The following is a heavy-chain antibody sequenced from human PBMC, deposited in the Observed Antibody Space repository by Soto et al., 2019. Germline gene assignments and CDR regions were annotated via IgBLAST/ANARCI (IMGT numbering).Heavy chain of an antibody. J-gene: IGHJ2*01. V-gene: IGHV4-59*01. CDR3: ANFNWDFDL. Sequence: QVQLQESGPGLVKPSETLSLTCTVSGGSISSYFWSWIRQPPGKGLEWIGYIYYTGSTNYNPSLKSRVTISVDTSKTQFSLQLSSVTAADTAVYYCANFNWDFDLWGRGTLVTVSS. CDR2: IYYTGST. CDR1: GGSISSYF.